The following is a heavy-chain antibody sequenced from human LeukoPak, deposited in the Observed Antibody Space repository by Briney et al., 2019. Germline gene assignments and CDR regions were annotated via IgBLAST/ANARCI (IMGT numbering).Heavy chain of an antibody. Sequence: GESLKISCKGSGYRFTSYGIGWGRQMPGKGLEWMGIIYPGDSDTRYSPSFQGQVTISADKSISTAYLQWSSLKASDTAMYYCARRSAFEGILDYWGQGTLVTVSS. CDR3: ARRSAFEGILDY. CDR2: IYPGDSDT. V-gene: IGHV5-51*01. J-gene: IGHJ4*02. D-gene: IGHD3-3*02. CDR1: GYRFTSYG.